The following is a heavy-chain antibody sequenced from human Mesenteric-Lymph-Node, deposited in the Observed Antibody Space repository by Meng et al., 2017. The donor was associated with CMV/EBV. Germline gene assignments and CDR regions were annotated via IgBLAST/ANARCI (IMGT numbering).Heavy chain of an antibody. Sequence: VSGGSYSSYYCSWIRQPPGKGLEWVGYVSYSGITNYNPSLKSRVSISVDTSKNQFSLKLSSVTAADTAVYYCARAPYSGGWSHYFDSWGQGTLVTVSS. CDR1: GGSYSSYY. D-gene: IGHD6-19*01. CDR3: ARAPYSGGWSHYFDS. J-gene: IGHJ4*02. CDR2: VSYSGIT. V-gene: IGHV4-59*01.